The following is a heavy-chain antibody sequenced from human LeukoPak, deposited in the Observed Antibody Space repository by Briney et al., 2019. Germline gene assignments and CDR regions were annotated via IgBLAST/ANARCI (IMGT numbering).Heavy chain of an antibody. CDR1: GFTFDDYA. V-gene: IGHV3-9*01. J-gene: IGHJ4*02. D-gene: IGHD3-10*01. CDR3: AKSTYYGSGSYQDY. Sequence: GGSLRLSCAASGFTFDDYAMHWVRQAPGKGLEWVSGISWNSGSIGYADSVKGRFTISRDNAKNSLYLQMNSLRAEDTALYYCAKSTYYGSGSYQDYWGQGTLVTVSS. CDR2: ISWNSGSI.